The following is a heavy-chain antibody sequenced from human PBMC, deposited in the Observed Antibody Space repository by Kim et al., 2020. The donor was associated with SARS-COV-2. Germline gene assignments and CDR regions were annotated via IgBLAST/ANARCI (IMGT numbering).Heavy chain of an antibody. J-gene: IGHJ4*02. V-gene: IGHV3-30*18. CDR2: ISYDGSNK. CDR3: AKVAAAAEQSSMDY. D-gene: IGHD6-13*01. CDR1: GFTFSSHG. Sequence: GGSLRLSCAASGFTFSSHGMHWVRQAPGKGLEWVALISYDGSNKYYADSVKGRFTISRDNSKNTLYLQMNNLRPEDTAVFYCAKVAAAAEQSSMDYWGRGTLLTVSS.